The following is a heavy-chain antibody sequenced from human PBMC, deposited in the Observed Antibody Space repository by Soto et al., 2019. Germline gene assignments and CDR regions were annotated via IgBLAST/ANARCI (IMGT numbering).Heavy chain of an antibody. Sequence: SLRVSWAASEFTFSSYGMDWVLKTPCKWLELLSVVWYDGSSKYYADSVKGRFTISRDNSKNTLYLQMNSLRAEDTAVYYCARDFIMITFGGVTPKAQHHYMDVWGKGTTVTVSS. D-gene: IGHD3-16*01. J-gene: IGHJ6*03. CDR3: ARDFIMITFGGVTPKAQHHYMDV. CDR2: VWYDGSSK. V-gene: IGHV3-33*01. CDR1: EFTFSSYG.